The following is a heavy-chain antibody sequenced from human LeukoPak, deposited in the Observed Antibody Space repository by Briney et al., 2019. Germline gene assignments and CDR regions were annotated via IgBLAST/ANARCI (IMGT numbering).Heavy chain of an antibody. CDR3: ARSTYGSGSKT. CDR1: GGSISSYY. Sequence: SETLSLTCTVSGGSISSYYWSWIRQPPGKGLEWIGYIYYSGSTNYNPSLKSRVTISVDTSKNQFSLKLSSVTAADTAVYYCARSTYGSGSKTWGQGTLVTVSS. D-gene: IGHD3-10*01. J-gene: IGHJ4*02. CDR2: IYYSGST. V-gene: IGHV4-59*12.